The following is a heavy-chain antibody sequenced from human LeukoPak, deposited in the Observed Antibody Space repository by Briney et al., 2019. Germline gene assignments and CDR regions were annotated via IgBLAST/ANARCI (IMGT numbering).Heavy chain of an antibody. V-gene: IGHV4-38-2*02. Sequence: SETLSLTCTVSGYSISSGYYWGWIRQPPGKGLEWIGSIYHSGSTYYNPSLKSRVTISVDTSKNQFSPKLSSVTAADTAVYYCASTYYYGSGSYFDYWGQGTLVTVSS. J-gene: IGHJ4*02. CDR1: GYSISSGYY. D-gene: IGHD3-10*01. CDR2: IYHSGST. CDR3: ASTYYYGSGSYFDY.